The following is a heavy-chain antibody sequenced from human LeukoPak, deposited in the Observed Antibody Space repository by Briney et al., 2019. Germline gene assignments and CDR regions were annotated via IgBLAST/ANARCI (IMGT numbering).Heavy chain of an antibody. D-gene: IGHD3-9*01. CDR3: ARGDYDILTGYYPPDY. CDR2: IYYSGST. V-gene: IGHV4-59*01. CDR1: GGSISSYY. J-gene: IGHJ4*02. Sequence: SETLSLTCTVSGGSISSYYWSWIRQPPGKGLEWIGYIYYSGSTNYNPSLKSRVTISVDTSKNQFSLKLSSETAADTAVYYCARGDYDILTGYYPPDYWGQGTLVTVSS.